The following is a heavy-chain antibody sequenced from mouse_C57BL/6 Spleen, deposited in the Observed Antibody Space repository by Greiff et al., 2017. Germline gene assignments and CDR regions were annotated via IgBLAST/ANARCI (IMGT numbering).Heavy chain of an antibody. CDR3: ARRDYSNYDYFDY. Sequence: QVQLQQSGAELVRPGSSVKLSCKASGYTFTSYWMDWVKQRPGQGLEWIGNIYPSDSETHYNQKFKDKATLTVDKSSSTAYMQLSSLTSEDSAVYYCARRDYSNYDYFDYWGQGTTLTVSS. V-gene: IGHV1-61*01. CDR2: IYPSDSET. CDR1: GYTFTSYW. J-gene: IGHJ2*01. D-gene: IGHD2-5*01.